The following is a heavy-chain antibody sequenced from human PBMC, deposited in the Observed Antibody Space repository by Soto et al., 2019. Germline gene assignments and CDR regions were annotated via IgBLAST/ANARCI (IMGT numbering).Heavy chain of an antibody. V-gene: IGHV3-74*01. J-gene: IGHJ6*02. CDR1: GFTFSSYW. CDR2: INSDGSST. Sequence: EVQLVESGGGSVQPGGSLRLSCAASGFTFSSYWMHWVRQGPGKGLVWVSRINSDGSSTNYADSVKGRFTISRDNARQTLYLQMNSLGAEETAVYYCSRGIRGYYGMDVWGQGTTVPVSS. CDR3: SRGIRGYYGMDV. D-gene: IGHD3-10*01.